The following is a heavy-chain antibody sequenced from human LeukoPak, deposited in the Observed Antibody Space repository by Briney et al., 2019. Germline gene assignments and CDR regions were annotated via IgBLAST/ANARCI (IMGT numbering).Heavy chain of an antibody. CDR2: LYTGGSI. CDR1: GFTFDDYG. V-gene: IGHV3-66*02. D-gene: IGHD6-6*01. CDR3: ATVSSSSPHY. Sequence: GGSLRLSCAASGFTFDDYGMSWVRQAPGKGLEWVSVLYTGGSISYADSVKGRFTISRDNSKNTLYLQMNSLRAEDTAVYYCATVSSSSPHYWGQGTLVTVSS. J-gene: IGHJ4*02.